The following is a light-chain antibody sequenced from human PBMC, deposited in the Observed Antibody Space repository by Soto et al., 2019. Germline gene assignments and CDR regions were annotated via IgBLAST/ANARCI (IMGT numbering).Light chain of an antibody. CDR2: DVS. CDR3: CSYAGSSTVV. Sequence: QSALTQPASVSGSPGQSITISCTSSEVGTYNLVSWYQHHPGKAPKLMIYDVSKRPSGVSNRFSGSKSGNTASLTISGLQAEDEADYNCCSYAGSSTVVFGGGTKLTV. V-gene: IGLV2-23*02. J-gene: IGLJ2*01. CDR1: SSEVGTYNL.